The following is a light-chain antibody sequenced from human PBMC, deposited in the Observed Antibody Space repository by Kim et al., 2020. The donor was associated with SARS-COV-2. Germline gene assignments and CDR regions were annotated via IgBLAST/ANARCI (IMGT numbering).Light chain of an antibody. CDR2: RNN. Sequence: RVTISGSGGSSNIGSNYVYWYQQLPGTAPKLLIYRNNQRPSGVPDRFSGSKSGTSASLAISGLRSEDEADYYCAAWDDSLSGSWVFGGGTQLTVL. V-gene: IGLV1-47*01. J-gene: IGLJ3*02. CDR1: SSNIGSNY. CDR3: AAWDDSLSGSWV.